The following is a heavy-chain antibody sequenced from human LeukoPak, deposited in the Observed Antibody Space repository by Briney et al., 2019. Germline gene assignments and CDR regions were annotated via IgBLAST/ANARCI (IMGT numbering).Heavy chain of an antibody. CDR2: INTNSGAT. CDR1: GYTFTGYY. D-gene: IGHD3-10*01. V-gene: IGHV1-2*02. J-gene: IGHJ4*02. CDR3: ARDEYYGSGRPPAIDS. Sequence: ASVKVSCKASGYTFTGYYMHWVRQAPGQGLEWMGWINTNSGATNYAQKFHARVTMTRDTSISTAYMELSRLTSDDTAMYYCARDEYYGSGRPPAIDSWGQGTLVTVSS.